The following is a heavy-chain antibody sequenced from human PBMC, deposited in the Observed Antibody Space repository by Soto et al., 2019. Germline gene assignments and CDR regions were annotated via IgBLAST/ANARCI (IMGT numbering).Heavy chain of an antibody. D-gene: IGHD2-21*02. J-gene: IGHJ5*02. CDR2: IIPIFGTA. V-gene: IGHV1-69*01. CDR1: GGTFSIYS. CDR3: APLVVTAMSTALDWFDP. Sequence: VKDYCKATGGTFSIYSIRWVREAPVQGLEWMGGIIPIFGTANYAQKFQGRVTITADESTSTAYMELSSLRSEDTAVYYCAPLVVTAMSTALDWFDPWGQGTLVTVSS.